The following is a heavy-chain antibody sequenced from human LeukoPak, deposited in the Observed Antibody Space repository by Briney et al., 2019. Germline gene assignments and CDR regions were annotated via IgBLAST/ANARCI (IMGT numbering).Heavy chain of an antibody. V-gene: IGHV4-34*01. J-gene: IGHJ5*02. CDR2: INHSGST. Sequence: SETLSLTCAVYGGSFSGYYWSWIRQPPGKGLEWIGEINHSGSTNNNPSLKGRVTISVDTSKNQFSLKLSSVTAADTAVYYCARPRIPRSGGWFDPWGQGTLVTVSS. CDR1: GGSFSGYY. CDR3: ARPRIPRSGGWFDP. D-gene: IGHD3-10*01.